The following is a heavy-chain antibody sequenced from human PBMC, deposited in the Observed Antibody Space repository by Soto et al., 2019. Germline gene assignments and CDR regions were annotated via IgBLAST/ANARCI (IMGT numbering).Heavy chain of an antibody. D-gene: IGHD2-15*01. J-gene: IGHJ4*02. V-gene: IGHV1-2*02. CDR2: INPNSGGT. CDR3: ARVPEGYCSGGSCYDLDY. CDR1: GYTFTGYY. Sequence: WASVKVSCKASGYTFTGYYMHWVRQAPGQGLEWMGWINPNSGGTNYAQKFQGRVTMTRDTSISTAYMELSRLRSDDTAVYYCARVPEGYCSGGSCYDLDYWGQGTLVTVSS.